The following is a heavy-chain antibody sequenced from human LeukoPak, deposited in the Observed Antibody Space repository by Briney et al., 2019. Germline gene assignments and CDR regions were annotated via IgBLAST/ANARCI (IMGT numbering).Heavy chain of an antibody. V-gene: IGHV3-7*01. CDR3: ARAGL. CDR2: IKHDGSEK. Sequence: PGGSLRLSCAAAGFTFSSNWMSWVRQAPGKGLEWVANIKHDGSEKYYVDSVRGRFTISRDNAKNSLYLQMNSLRAEDTAVYYCARAGLWRRATLVTVSS. J-gene: IGHJ2*01. CDR1: GFTFSSNW.